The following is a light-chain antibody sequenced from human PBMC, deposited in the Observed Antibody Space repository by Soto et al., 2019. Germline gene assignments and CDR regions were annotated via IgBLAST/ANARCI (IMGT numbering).Light chain of an antibody. CDR3: QQYYSTPIT. Sequence: DIVMTQSPGSLAVSLGERATINCKASQSVLYSSNNKNYLAWYQQKPGQPPKLLIYWASTRESGVPDRFSGSGSGTDFTLTISSLQAEDVAVYYCQQYYSTPITFGQGTRLEI. V-gene: IGKV4-1*01. CDR2: WAS. CDR1: QSVLYSSNNKNY. J-gene: IGKJ5*01.